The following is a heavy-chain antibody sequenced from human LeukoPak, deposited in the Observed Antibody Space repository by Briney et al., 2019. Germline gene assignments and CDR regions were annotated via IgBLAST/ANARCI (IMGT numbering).Heavy chain of an antibody. J-gene: IGHJ2*01. V-gene: IGHV3-11*03. CDR3: ARAIAVTPWYFDL. CDR2: IGSSGSDT. D-gene: IGHD6-19*01. Sequence: GGSLRLSCAASGFTFSDYHMSWIRQAPGKGLEWISYIGSSGSDTNYADSVRGRFTISRDNAKNSLYLQMNSLRAEDTAVYYCARAIAVTPWYFDLWGRGTLVTVSS. CDR1: GFTFSDYH.